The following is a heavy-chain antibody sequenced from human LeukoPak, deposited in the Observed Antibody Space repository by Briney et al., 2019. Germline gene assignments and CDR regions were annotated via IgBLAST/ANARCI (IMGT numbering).Heavy chain of an antibody. Sequence: PGGSLRLSCAASGFTFSSYSMNWVRQAPGKGLEWVSSISSSSSYIYYADSVKGRFTISRDNAKNSLYLQMNSLRGEDTAVYYCARDLRPTYGSGSPLFDYWGQGTLVTVSS. CDR1: GFTFSSYS. J-gene: IGHJ4*02. CDR3: ARDLRPTYGSGSPLFDY. D-gene: IGHD3-10*01. CDR2: ISSSSSYI. V-gene: IGHV3-21*04.